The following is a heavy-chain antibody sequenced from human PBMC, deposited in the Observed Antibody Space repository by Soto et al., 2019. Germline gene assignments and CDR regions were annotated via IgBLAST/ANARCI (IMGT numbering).Heavy chain of an antibody. D-gene: IGHD2-15*01. V-gene: IGHV3-53*02. Sequence: EVQLVETGGGLIQPGGSLRLSCAASGFTVSSNYMSWVRQAPGKGLEWVSVIYSGGSTYYADSVKGRFTISRDNSKNTLYLQMNSLRAEDTAVYYGRVGYYYYGMDVWGQGTTVTVSS. CDR2: IYSGGST. CDR3: RVGYYYYGMDV. CDR1: GFTVSSNY. J-gene: IGHJ6*02.